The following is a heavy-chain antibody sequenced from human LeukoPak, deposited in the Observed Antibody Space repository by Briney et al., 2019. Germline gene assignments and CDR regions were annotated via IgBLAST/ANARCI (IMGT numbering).Heavy chain of an antibody. V-gene: IGHV4-39*01. CDR3: ARRTTVTPNWFDP. D-gene: IGHD4-17*01. CDR1: GGTVSSRSDY. Sequence: RSSETLSLTCTVSGGTVSSRSDYWGWIRQPPGKGLEWIGSIYDGVNTYYNASLKSRVTVSVDTSKNQLSLTLSSVTAADTAVYYCARRTTVTPNWFDPWGQGTLVTVSS. CDR2: IYDGVNT. J-gene: IGHJ5*02.